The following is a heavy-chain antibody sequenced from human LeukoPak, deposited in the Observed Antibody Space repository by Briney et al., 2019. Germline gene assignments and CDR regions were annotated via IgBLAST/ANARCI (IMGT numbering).Heavy chain of an antibody. CDR3: ALVPRYSTTWSTFDY. Sequence: PGGSLRLSCAASGVTFSTYGMHWVRHAPGKGLEWVAVISFDGNNQYYADSVTGRFTISRDNSKNTLYLQMSGLRTEDTAVYYCALVPRYSTTWSTFDYWGQGTLVTVSS. CDR2: ISFDGNNQ. V-gene: IGHV3-30*03. J-gene: IGHJ4*02. CDR1: GVTFSTYG. D-gene: IGHD6-13*01.